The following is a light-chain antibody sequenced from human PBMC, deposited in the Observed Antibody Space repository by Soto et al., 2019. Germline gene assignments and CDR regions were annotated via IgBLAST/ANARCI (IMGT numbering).Light chain of an antibody. Sequence: QSVVTQEPSVTVSPGGTVTLTCGSSTGAVTSDHYPYWFQQKPGQAPRTLIYDTSTKYSWTPARFSGSLLGGKAALTLSRAQPEDEAEYFCLLSKSGSRVFGGGTKLTVL. CDR3: LLSKSGSRV. J-gene: IGLJ3*02. CDR2: DTS. V-gene: IGLV7-46*01. CDR1: TGAVTSDHY.